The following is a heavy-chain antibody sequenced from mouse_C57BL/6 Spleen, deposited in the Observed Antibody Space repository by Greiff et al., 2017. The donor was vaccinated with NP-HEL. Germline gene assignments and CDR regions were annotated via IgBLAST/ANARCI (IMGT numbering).Heavy chain of an antibody. D-gene: IGHD1-1*01. CDR3: GTTVVSHFDY. J-gene: IGHJ2*01. Sequence: QVQLQQSGAELARPGASVKLSCKASGYTFTSYGISWVKQRTGQGLEWIGEIYPRSGNTYYNEKFKGKATLTADKSSSTAYMELRSLTSEDSAVYFCGTTVVSHFDYWGQGTTLTVSS. CDR1: GYTFTSYG. V-gene: IGHV1-81*01. CDR2: IYPRSGNT.